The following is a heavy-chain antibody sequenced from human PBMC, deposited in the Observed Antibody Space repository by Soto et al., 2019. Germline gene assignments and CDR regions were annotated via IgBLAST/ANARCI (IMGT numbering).Heavy chain of an antibody. Sequence: VQLLESGGGLVQPGGSLRLSCAASGFTFSSYAMNWVRQAPGKGLEWVSAISGGGGTTNYADSVKGRFTISRDNSKNTLYLQMNSLRAEDTALYYCAKGGGYFQEAGDYWGQGTLVTVSS. V-gene: IGHV3-23*01. CDR2: ISGGGGTT. D-gene: IGHD3-9*01. J-gene: IGHJ4*02. CDR1: GFTFSSYA. CDR3: AKGGGYFQEAGDY.